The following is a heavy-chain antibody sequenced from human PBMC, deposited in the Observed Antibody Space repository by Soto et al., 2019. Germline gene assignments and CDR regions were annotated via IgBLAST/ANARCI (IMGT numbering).Heavy chain of an antibody. V-gene: IGHV3-23*01. Sequence: GGSLRLSCVDSGLRISDYKMSNLEMNWVRQAPGKGLEWVSAISGSGGSTYYADSVKGRFTISRDNSKNTLYLQMNSLRAEDTAVYYCASLGGVIIFWSYFDYWGQGTLVTVSS. CDR1: GLRISDYKMSNLE. D-gene: IGHD3-10*01. CDR2: ISGSGGST. J-gene: IGHJ4*02. CDR3: ASLGGVIIFWSYFDY.